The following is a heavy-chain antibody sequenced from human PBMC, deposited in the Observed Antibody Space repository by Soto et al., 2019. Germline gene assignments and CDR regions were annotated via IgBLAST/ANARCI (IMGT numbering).Heavy chain of an antibody. CDR1: GFTFSDYA. Sequence: EVQLLESGGGSVHPGESLRLSCAASGFTFSDYAMAWVRQAPGKGLEWVSSASGSGSGTYYADSVKGRFTISRDNSKNTLFLHMTNVRAGDTALYFCAKGRPGVAAAPDYWGQGTLVTVSS. V-gene: IGHV3-23*01. J-gene: IGHJ4*02. D-gene: IGHD2-21*01. CDR3: AKGRPGVAAAPDY. CDR2: ASGSGSGT.